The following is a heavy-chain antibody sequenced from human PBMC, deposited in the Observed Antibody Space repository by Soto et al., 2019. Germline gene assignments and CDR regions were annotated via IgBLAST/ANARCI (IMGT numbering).Heavy chain of an antibody. V-gene: IGHV3-15*07. CDR2: IKSIPDGGTA. J-gene: IGHJ4*02. D-gene: IGHD3-16*01. CDR3: TTDTVCDY. CDR1: GVTCSKTW. Sequence: GGSLRLSCAASGVTCSKTWMNWVRQAPGKGPEWVGRIKSIPDGGTADYAAPLKGRFTISRDDSRDTLFLQRNSLKTEDTAVYYCTTDTVCDYWGQGALVTVSS.